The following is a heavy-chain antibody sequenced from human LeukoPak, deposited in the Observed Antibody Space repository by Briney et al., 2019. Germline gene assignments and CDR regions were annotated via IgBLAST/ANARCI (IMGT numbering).Heavy chain of an antibody. V-gene: IGHV4-61*02. CDR1: GGSISSGSYY. D-gene: IGHD3-3*01. CDR3: ARAINYDFRY. Sequence: SXXLSLTCTVSGGSISSGSYYWSWIRQPAGKGLEWIGRIYTSGSTNYNPSLKSRVTISVDTSKNQFSLKLSSVTAADTAVYYCARAINYDFRYWGQGTLVTVSS. CDR2: IYTSGST. J-gene: IGHJ4*02.